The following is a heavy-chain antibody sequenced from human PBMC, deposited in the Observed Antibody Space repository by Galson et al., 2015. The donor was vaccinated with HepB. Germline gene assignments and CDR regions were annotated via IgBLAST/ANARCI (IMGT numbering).Heavy chain of an antibody. J-gene: IGHJ4*02. CDR1: GGTFSSYA. V-gene: IGHV1-69*13. CDR3: ARGGYSYGLHYFDY. Sequence: SVKVSCKASGGTFSSYAISWVRQAPGQGLEWMGGIIPIFGTANYAQKFQGRVTITADESTSTAYMELSSLRSEDTAVYYCARGGYSYGLHYFDYWGQGTLVTVSS. D-gene: IGHD5-18*01. CDR2: IIPIFGTA.